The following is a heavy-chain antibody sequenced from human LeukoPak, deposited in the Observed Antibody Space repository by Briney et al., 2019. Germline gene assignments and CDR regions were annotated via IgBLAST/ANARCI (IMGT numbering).Heavy chain of an antibody. CDR2: IHYSGST. CDR1: GGSISSYY. Sequence: SETLSLTCTVTGGSISSYYCSWLRQPPGKRLEWIGYIHYSGSTNYNPSLKSRITISVDTSKNQFSLKLKSVTAADTAVYYCATSDRYSHFDYWGQGTLVTVSS. D-gene: IGHD2-15*01. J-gene: IGHJ4*02. V-gene: IGHV4-59*01. CDR3: ATSDRYSHFDY.